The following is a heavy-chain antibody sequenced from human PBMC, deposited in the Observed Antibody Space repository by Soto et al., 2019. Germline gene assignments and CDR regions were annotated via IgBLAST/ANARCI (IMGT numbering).Heavy chain of an antibody. J-gene: IGHJ3*02. D-gene: IGHD3-16*01. CDR3: ARAGFGQWRGSDAFDI. CDR1: GGSISSGGYY. V-gene: IGHV4-31*03. CDR2: IYYSGST. Sequence: QVQLQESGPGLVKPSQTLSLTCTVSGGSISSGGYYWSWIRQHPGKGLEWIGYIYYSGSTYYKPSLKSRVTISVDTSKNQCSLKLSSVTASDTAVYYCARAGFGQWRGSDAFDILGQGTMVTVSS.